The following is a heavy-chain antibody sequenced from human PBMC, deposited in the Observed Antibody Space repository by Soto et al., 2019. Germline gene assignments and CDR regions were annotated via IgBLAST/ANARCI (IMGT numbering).Heavy chain of an antibody. CDR3: AMLVGWSGGSNDMDV. CDR1: GLIFSDYH. CDR2: IRRKAKSYTT. Sequence: EVQLVESGGGLVQPGGTLRLSCAASGLIFSDYHMDWVRQAPGKGLEWVGRIRRKAKSYTTEYAASVNGRFTISRDDLKNSLYLQMNSLKTEDTAVSYCAMLVGWSGGSNDMDVWGQGTTVTVSS. V-gene: IGHV3-72*01. D-gene: IGHD6-19*01. J-gene: IGHJ6*02.